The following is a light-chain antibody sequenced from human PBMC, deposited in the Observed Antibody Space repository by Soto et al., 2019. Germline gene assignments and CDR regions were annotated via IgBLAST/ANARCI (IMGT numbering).Light chain of an antibody. V-gene: IGKV3-15*01. CDR1: QSVSNN. J-gene: IGKJ4*01. CDR3: QQYNNWPPLT. CDR2: GAS. Sequence: EIVMTQSPATLSVSPGERATLSCRASQSVSNNLAWYQQKPGQPPRLLIYGASTRATGIPARFSGSWSGTEFTLSINSLQSEDFAVYYCQQYNNWPPLTFGGGTKVEIK.